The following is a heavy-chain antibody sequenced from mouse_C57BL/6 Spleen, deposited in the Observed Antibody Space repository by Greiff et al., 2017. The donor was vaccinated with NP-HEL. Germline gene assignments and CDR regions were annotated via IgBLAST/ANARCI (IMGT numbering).Heavy chain of an antibody. CDR2: IRSKSNNYAT. J-gene: IGHJ3*01. Sequence: EVMLVESGGGLVQPKGSLKLSCAASGFSFNTYAMNWVRQAPGKGLEWVARIRSKSNNYATYYADSVKDRFTISRDDSESMLYLQMNNLKTEDTAIYYCVRGGGGFAYWGQGTLVTVSA. CDR3: VRGGGGFAY. CDR1: GFSFNTYA. V-gene: IGHV10-1*01.